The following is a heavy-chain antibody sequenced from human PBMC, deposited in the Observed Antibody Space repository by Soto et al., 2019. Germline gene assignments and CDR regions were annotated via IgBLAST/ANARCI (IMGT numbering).Heavy chain of an antibody. CDR1: GYTFTGYY. CDR3: ARKARYYDSSGYYLIDY. D-gene: IGHD3-22*01. Sequence: ASVKVSCKASGYTFTGYYMHWVRQAPGQGLEWMGWINPNSGGTNYAQKFQGRVTMTRDTSISTAYMELSRLRSDDTAVYYCARKARYYDSSGYYLIDYWGQGTLVTVSS. CDR2: INPNSGGT. J-gene: IGHJ4*02. V-gene: IGHV1-2*02.